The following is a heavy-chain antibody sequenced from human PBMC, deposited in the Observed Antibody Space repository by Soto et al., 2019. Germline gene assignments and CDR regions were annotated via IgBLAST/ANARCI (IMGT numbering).Heavy chain of an antibody. Sequence: GGSLRLSCAASGFTFSSYAMSWVRQAPGKGLEWVSAISGSGGSTYYADSVKGRFTISRDNSNNTLYLQMNSLRAEDTAVYYCAKLSLGSLWGGDYYYGMDVWGQGTTVTVSS. CDR3: AKLSLGSLWGGDYYYGMDV. D-gene: IGHD3-16*01. CDR1: GFTFSSYA. V-gene: IGHV3-23*01. J-gene: IGHJ6*02. CDR2: ISGSGGST.